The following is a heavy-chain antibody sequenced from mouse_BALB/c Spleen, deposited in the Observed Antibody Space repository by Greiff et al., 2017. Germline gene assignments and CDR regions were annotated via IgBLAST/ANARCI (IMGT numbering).Heavy chain of an antibody. Sequence: DVQLVESGGGLVKPGGSLKLSCAASGFTFSDYYMYWVRQTPEKRLEWVATISDGGSYTYYPDSVKGRFTISRDNAKNNLYLQMSSLKSEDTAMYYCARPVRHYYAMDYWGQGTSVTVSS. J-gene: IGHJ4*01. V-gene: IGHV5-4*02. CDR1: GFTFSDYY. CDR2: ISDGGSYT. D-gene: IGHD2-14*01. CDR3: ARPVRHYYAMDY.